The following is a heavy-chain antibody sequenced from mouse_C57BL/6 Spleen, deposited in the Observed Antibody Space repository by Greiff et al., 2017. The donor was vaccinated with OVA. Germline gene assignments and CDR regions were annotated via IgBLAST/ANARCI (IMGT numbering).Heavy chain of an antibody. J-gene: IGHJ2*01. CDR2: IYPGSGNT. CDR3: AKGLRRYFDY. D-gene: IGHD2-4*01. V-gene: IGHV1-76*01. CDR1: GYTFTDYY. Sequence: VKLMESGAELVRPGASVKLSCKASGYTFTDYYINWVKQRPGQGLEWIARIYPGSGNTYSNEKFKGKATLTAEKSSSTAYMQLSSLTSEDSAVYFCAKGLRRYFDYWGQGTTLTVSS.